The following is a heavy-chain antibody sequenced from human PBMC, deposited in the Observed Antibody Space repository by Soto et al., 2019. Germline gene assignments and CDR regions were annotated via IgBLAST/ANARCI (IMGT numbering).Heavy chain of an antibody. CDR2: IIPIFGTA. CDR3: ASRLVRGVNYYYGMDV. D-gene: IGHD3-10*01. J-gene: IGHJ6*02. V-gene: IGHV1-69*13. CDR1: GGTFSSYA. Sequence: ASVKVSCKASGGTFSSYAISCVRQAPGQGLEWMGGIIPIFGTANYAQKFQGRVTITADESTSTAYMELSSLRSEDTAVYYCASRLVRGVNYYYGMDVWGQGTTVTVSS.